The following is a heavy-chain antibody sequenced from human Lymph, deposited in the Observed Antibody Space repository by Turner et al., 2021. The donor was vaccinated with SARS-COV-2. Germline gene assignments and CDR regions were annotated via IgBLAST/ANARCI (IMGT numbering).Heavy chain of an antibody. Sequence: ELQLVESGGVLVKHGGSLRLSCAASGFTFSSYSMNWVRQAPGKGLEWVSSITFTSSYIYYADSVKGRFTISRDNAKNSLYLQMNSLRAEDTAVYYCARGPPDFPYYFDYWGQGTLVTVSS. CDR2: ITFTSSYI. CDR3: ARGPPDFPYYFDY. D-gene: IGHD2-21*02. V-gene: IGHV3-21*01. J-gene: IGHJ4*02. CDR1: GFTFSSYS.